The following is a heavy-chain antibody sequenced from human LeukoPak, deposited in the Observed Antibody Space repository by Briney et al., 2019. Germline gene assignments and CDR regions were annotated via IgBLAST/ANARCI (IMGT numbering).Heavy chain of an antibody. CDR3: AREGTLAVAANFDH. D-gene: IGHD6-19*01. J-gene: IGHJ4*02. CDR1: GFTFSSYS. Sequence: GGSLRLSCAASGFTFSSYSMNWVRQAPGKGLEWVSSISSSSSYIYYADSVKGRFTISRDNAKNSLYLQMNSLRAEDTAVYYCAREGTLAVAANFDHWGQGTLVTVSS. V-gene: IGHV3-21*01. CDR2: ISSSSSYI.